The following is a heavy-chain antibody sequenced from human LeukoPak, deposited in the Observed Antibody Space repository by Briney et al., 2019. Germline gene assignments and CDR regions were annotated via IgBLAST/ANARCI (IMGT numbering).Heavy chain of an antibody. D-gene: IGHD3-22*01. V-gene: IGHV1-18*01. J-gene: IGHJ4*02. CDR2: ISGYNGNT. CDR1: GYTFISYG. Sequence: GASVKVSCKASGYTFISYGISWVRQAPGQGLEWMGWISGYNGNTNYAQNLQGRVTMTTDTSTSTAYMELRSLRSDDTAVYYCASSLGYYDSSGYYYRYWGQGTLVTVSS. CDR3: ASSLGYYDSSGYYYRY.